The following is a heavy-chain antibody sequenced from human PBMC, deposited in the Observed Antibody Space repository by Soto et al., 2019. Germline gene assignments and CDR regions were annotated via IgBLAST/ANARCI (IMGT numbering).Heavy chain of an antibody. D-gene: IGHD6-13*01. Sequence: GGSLRLSCAASGFTLSNYAMSWVRQTPGKGLEWISGISGSGDRTYYADSVKGRFTISRDDSKNTLFLQMNSLRAEDTAVYYCAKGRSSWFYDYWGQGTLVTVSS. CDR1: GFTLSNYA. J-gene: IGHJ4*02. V-gene: IGHV3-23*01. CDR3: AKGRSSWFYDY. CDR2: ISGSGDRT.